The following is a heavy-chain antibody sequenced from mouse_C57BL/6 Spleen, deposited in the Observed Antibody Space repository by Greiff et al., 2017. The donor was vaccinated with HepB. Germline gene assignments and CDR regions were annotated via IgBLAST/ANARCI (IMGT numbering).Heavy chain of an antibody. J-gene: IGHJ2*01. CDR2: IYPRSGNT. CDR3: ASTVVAPYYFDD. D-gene: IGHD1-1*01. CDR1: GYTFTSYG. Sequence: QVQLQQSGAELARPGASVKLSCKASGYTFTSYGISWVKQRTGQGLEWIGEIYPRSGNTYYNEKFKGKATLTADKSSSTAYMELRSLTSEDSAVYFCASTVVAPYYFDDWGQGTTRTVSS. V-gene: IGHV1-81*01.